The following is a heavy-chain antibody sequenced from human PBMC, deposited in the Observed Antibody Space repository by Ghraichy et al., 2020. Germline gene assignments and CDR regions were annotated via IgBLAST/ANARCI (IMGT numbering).Heavy chain of an antibody. V-gene: IGHV3-13*01. Sequence: GESLNISCAASEFTFNRYDMHWVRQVTGKRLEWVSAIGTAGDTHYADSVKGRFTISREDAKSTLYLQMNSLRAGDTAVYYCARSGQNYFHGLDVWGQGTTVTVSS. J-gene: IGHJ6*02. D-gene: IGHD1-14*01. CDR2: IGTAGDT. CDR1: EFTFNRYD. CDR3: ARSGQNYFHGLDV.